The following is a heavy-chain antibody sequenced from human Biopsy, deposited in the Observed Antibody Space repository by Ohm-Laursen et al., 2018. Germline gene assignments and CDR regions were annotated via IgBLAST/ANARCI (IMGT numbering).Heavy chain of an antibody. CDR2: ISYNERT. D-gene: IGHD3-9*01. V-gene: IGHV4-31*11. Sequence: SQTLSLTCGVSGASVKTSGYFWAWIRQRPGKGLEWIGYISYNERTHYNPSLTSRLAISFDTSNNRISLQLRSVSVADTAAYYCVREPKTGTAEAWYFDLWGRGTLVTVSS. CDR1: GASVKTSGYF. CDR3: VREPKTGTAEAWYFDL. J-gene: IGHJ2*01.